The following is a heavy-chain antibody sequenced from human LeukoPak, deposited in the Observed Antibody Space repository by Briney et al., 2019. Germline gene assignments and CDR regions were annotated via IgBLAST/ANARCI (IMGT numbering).Heavy chain of an antibody. CDR3: AKRTPYGDHYYYYYGMDV. J-gene: IGHJ6*02. CDR2: ISGTGGST. CDR1: GFTFGSYA. D-gene: IGHD4-17*01. V-gene: IGHV3-23*01. Sequence: GGSLRLSCAASGFTFGSYAMFWVRQAPGKGLEWVSAISGTGGSTYYADSVKGRFTISRDNSKNTLYLQMNSLRAEDTAVYYCAKRTPYGDHYYYYYGMDVWGQGTTVTVSS.